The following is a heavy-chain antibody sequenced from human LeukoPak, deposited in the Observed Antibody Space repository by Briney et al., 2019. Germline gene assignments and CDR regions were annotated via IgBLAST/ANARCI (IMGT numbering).Heavy chain of an antibody. Sequence: SETLSLTCTVSGGSISSGGYYWSWIRQHPGKGLEWIGYIYYSGSTNYNPSLKSRVTISVDTSKNQFSLKLSSVTAADTAVYYCARSPGGWYFALWGRGTLVTVSS. D-gene: IGHD3-10*01. V-gene: IGHV4-61*08. CDR2: IYYSGST. CDR1: GGSISSGGYY. J-gene: IGHJ2*01. CDR3: ARSPGGWYFAL.